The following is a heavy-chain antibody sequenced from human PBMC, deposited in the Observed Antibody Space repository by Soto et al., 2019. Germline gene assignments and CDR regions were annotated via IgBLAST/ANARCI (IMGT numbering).Heavy chain of an antibody. CDR2: INGGSGKV. V-gene: IGHV1-3*01. CDR1: GYSFNIYG. Sequence: QVQLVQSGAEVKKPGASVKVSCKSSGYSFNIYGIHWLRQAPGQSLEWMGWINGGSGKVDSAQRFQDRVTITRDASASTDYLEVTRLTFDGTAIYRCARAVIRSQPTGWDVWCQGPAVIVSS. CDR3: ARAVIRSQPTGWDV. D-gene: IGHD2-21*01. J-gene: IGHJ6*02.